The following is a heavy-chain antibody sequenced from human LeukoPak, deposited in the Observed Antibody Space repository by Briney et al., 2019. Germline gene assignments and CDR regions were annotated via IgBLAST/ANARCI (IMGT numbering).Heavy chain of an antibody. CDR1: GYTFTSYG. Sequence: ASVKVSCKASGYTFTSYGFSWVRQAPGQGLEWMGWISAYNGNTNYAQKFQGRVTMTTDTSSTTGYLEVRSLQSGDTAVYYCASNRNTGGWYHPLDVWGQGTLVIVSS. V-gene: IGHV1-18*01. CDR2: ISAYNGNT. D-gene: IGHD6-19*01. J-gene: IGHJ3*01. CDR3: ASNRNTGGWYHPLDV.